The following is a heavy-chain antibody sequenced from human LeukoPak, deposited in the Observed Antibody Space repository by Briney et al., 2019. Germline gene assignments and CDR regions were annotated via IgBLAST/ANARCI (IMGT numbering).Heavy chain of an antibody. CDR3: ARLGYDSSGYYYFGLDP. Sequence: GESLKISCEGSGYRFSSYWIGWVRQMPGRGLEWMGIIYPGDSDTRYSPSFQGQVTISADKSISTAYLQWSSLKASDTAMYYCARLGYDSSGYYYFGLDPWGQGTLVTVSS. J-gene: IGHJ5*02. CDR1: GYRFSSYW. D-gene: IGHD3-22*01. V-gene: IGHV5-51*01. CDR2: IYPGDSDT.